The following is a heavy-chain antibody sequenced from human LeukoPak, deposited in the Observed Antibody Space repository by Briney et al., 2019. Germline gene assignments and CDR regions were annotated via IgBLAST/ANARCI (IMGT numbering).Heavy chain of an antibody. CDR3: AKDRVGSITMVRGVPFDY. D-gene: IGHD3-10*01. V-gene: IGHV3-23*01. CDR1: GFTFSSYA. Sequence: AGGSLRLSCAASGFTFSSYAMSWVRQAPGKGLEWVSAISGSGGSTYYADSVKGRFTISRDNSKNTLYLQMNSLRAEDTAVYYCAKDRVGSITMVRGVPFDYWGQGTLVTVSS. CDR2: ISGSGGST. J-gene: IGHJ4*02.